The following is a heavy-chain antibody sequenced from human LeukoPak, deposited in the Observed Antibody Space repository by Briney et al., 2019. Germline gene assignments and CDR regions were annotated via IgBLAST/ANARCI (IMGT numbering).Heavy chain of an antibody. J-gene: IGHJ4*02. D-gene: IGHD1-14*01. CDR1: GYTFTSYA. CDR3: ARVLGPPQNFDY. CDR2: INAGNGNT. Sequence: GASVKVSCKASGYTFTSYAMHWVRQAPGQRLEWMGWINAGNGNTKYSQKFQGRVTMTTDTSTSTAYMELRSLRSDDTAVYYCARVLGPPQNFDYWGQGTLVTVSS. V-gene: IGHV1-3*01.